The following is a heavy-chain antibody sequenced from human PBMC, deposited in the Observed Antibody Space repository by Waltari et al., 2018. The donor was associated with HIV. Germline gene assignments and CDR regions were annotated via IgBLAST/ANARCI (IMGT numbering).Heavy chain of an antibody. V-gene: IGHV1-69*12. D-gene: IGHD4-17*01. Sequence: QVQLVQSGSEVKKPGSSVKVSCKASGGTFSSYAITWVRQAPGQGPEWMGDIIPIFGNPNRAQSFQGRVTLTADQSTSTAYMELSSLRTEDTAMYYCARENSHDYGDYRSAFDIWGQGTMVTVSS. CDR1: GGTFSSYA. CDR2: IIPIFGNP. CDR3: ARENSHDYGDYRSAFDI. J-gene: IGHJ3*02.